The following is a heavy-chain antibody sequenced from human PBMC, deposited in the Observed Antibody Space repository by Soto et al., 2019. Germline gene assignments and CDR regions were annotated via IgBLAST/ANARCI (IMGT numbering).Heavy chain of an antibody. D-gene: IGHD6-19*01. CDR1: GFTFSSYG. CDR3: AKDQGEQWLVPLYYGMDV. V-gene: IGHV3-30*18. Sequence: GGSLRLSCAASGFTFSSYGMHWVRQAPGKGLEWVAVISYDGSNKYYADSVKGRFTISRDNSKNTLYLQMNSLRAEDTAVYYCAKDQGEQWLVPLYYGMDVWGQGTTVTVSS. J-gene: IGHJ6*02. CDR2: ISYDGSNK.